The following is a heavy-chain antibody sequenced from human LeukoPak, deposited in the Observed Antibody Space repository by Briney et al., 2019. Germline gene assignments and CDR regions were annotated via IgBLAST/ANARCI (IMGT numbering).Heavy chain of an antibody. J-gene: IGHJ4*02. CDR2: IIPNLGMA. Sequence: SVKVSCKASGGTFSNDAISWVRQAPGQGLEWMGRIIPNLGMALYAQKFKGRVTITADESPSTAYMELSSLTSEDTAVYFCARDLVCTMNCKDSWGQGTLVTVS. CDR3: ARDLVCTMNCKDS. CDR1: GGTFSNDA. D-gene: IGHD2-2*01. V-gene: IGHV1-69*04.